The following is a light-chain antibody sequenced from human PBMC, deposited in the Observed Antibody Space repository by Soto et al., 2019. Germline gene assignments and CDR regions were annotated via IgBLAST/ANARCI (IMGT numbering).Light chain of an antibody. J-gene: IGKJ1*01. CDR1: QSVSSSY. CDR2: GAS. CDR3: QQYGSSPVT. V-gene: IGKV3-20*01. Sequence: EIVLTQSPGTLSLSPGERATLSCRASQSVSSSYLAWYQQKPGQAPRLLIYGASSRATGIPDRFSGSGSGPDFTLTISRLEPEEFAVYYCQQYGSSPVTFGQGTKVEI.